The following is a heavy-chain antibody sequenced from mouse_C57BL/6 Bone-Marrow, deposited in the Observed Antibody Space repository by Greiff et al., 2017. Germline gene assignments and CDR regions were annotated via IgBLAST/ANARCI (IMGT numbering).Heavy chain of an antibody. CDR1: GYSTPNGNPW. J-gene: IGHJ2*01. CDR3: ARDRHYCGGYYFDY. V-gene: IGHV3-4*01. CDR2: ISSSGST. Sequence: EVKLVESGPALVNPSQPVSLTSTLTGYSTPNGNPWLNLIRKVSGSKLEWIGYISSSGSTDSNPSLKSRISITRDTSKNQLFLQLNSVTTEDIATYYCARDRHYCGGYYFDYWGQGTTLTVSS. D-gene: IGHD1-1*01.